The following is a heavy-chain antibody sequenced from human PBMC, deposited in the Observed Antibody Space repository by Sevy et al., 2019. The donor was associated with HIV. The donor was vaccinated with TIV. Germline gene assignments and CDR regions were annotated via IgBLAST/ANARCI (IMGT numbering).Heavy chain of an antibody. J-gene: IGHJ4*02. CDR3: AKDQGGSYYFALDYFDY. CDR2: ISGSGGST. CDR1: GFTFSSYA. V-gene: IGHV3-23*01. Sequence: GGSLRLSCAASGFTFSSYAMSWVRQAPGKGLEWVSAISGSGGSTYYADSVKGRFTISRDNSKNTLYLQMNSLRAEDTAVYYCAKDQGGSYYFALDYFDYWGQGNLVTVSS. D-gene: IGHD1-26*01.